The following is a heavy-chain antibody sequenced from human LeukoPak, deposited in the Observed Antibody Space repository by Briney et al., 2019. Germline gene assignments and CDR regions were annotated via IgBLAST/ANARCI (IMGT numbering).Heavy chain of an antibody. J-gene: IGHJ6*03. Sequence: ASVKVSCKASGYTFTGYYMHWVRQAHGQGLEWMGWINPNSGGTNYAQKFQGRVTMTRDTSISTAYMELSRLRSDDTAVYYCARDLYYYYYMDVWGKGTTVTVSS. CDR1: GYTFTGYY. CDR2: INPNSGGT. CDR3: ARDLYYYYYMDV. V-gene: IGHV1-2*02.